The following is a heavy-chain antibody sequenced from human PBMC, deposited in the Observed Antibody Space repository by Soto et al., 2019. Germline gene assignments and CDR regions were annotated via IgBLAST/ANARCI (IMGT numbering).Heavy chain of an antibody. CDR2: ISSGGDTI. V-gene: IGHV3-48*03. D-gene: IGHD6-19*01. CDR1: GFSFSNYE. J-gene: IGHJ4*02. Sequence: PXGSLRLSCAASGFSFSNYEMNWVRQAPGKGLEWVAYISSGGDTIHYADSVRGRFTVSRDNARNSLSLQMNTLRVEDTALYYCARDRAVGGYWGQGTLVTVSS. CDR3: ARDRAVGGY.